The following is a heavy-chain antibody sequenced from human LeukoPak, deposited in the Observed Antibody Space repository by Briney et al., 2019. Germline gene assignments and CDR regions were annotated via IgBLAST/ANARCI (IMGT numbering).Heavy chain of an antibody. Sequence: GASVKVSCKVSGYTLTELSMHWVRQAPGKGLEWMGGFDPEDGETIYAQKFQGRVTMTEDTSTDTAFMELTSLRSEDTAVYYCATESLFGAVKSPDYWGQGTLVTVSS. CDR3: ATESLFGAVKSPDY. V-gene: IGHV1-24*01. D-gene: IGHD3-3*01. CDR1: GYTLTELS. J-gene: IGHJ4*02. CDR2: FDPEDGET.